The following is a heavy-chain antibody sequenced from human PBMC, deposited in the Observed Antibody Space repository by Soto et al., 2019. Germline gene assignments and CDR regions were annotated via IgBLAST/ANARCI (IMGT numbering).Heavy chain of an antibody. V-gene: IGHV4-31*03. CDR1: CGYIINLGCY. CDR2: IYYSGST. D-gene: IGHD3-22*01. Sequence: QPLTNTVACGYIINLGCYWSWISEHPGKGLEWIGYIYYSGSTYYNPSLKSRVTISVDTSKNQFSLKLSSVTAADTAVYYCARVGPYYYDSSGYYWNWGQGTLVTVSS. J-gene: IGHJ4*02. CDR3: ARVGPYYYDSSGYYWN.